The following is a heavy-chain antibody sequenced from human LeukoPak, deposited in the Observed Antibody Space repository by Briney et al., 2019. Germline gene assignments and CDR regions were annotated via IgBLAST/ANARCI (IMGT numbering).Heavy chain of an antibody. D-gene: IGHD3-3*01. J-gene: IGHJ4*02. Sequence: PGGSLRLSCAASGFTFSSYGMHWVRQAPGKRLEWVAVIWYDGSNKYYADSVKGRFTISRDNSKNTLYLQMNSLRAEDTAVYYCAMTRITIFGVVTHYFDYWGQGTLVTVSS. CDR2: IWYDGSNK. CDR1: GFTFSSYG. CDR3: AMTRITIFGVVTHYFDY. V-gene: IGHV3-33*01.